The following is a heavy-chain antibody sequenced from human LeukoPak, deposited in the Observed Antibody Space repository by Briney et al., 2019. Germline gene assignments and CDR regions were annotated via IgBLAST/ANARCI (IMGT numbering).Heavy chain of an antibody. J-gene: IGHJ4*02. CDR1: GYTFTSYG. V-gene: IGHV1-18*01. CDR3: ARVPSAIAAASPSEN. CDR2: ISAYNGNT. Sequence: ASVKVSCKASGYTFTSYGISWVRQAPGQGLEWMGWISAYNGNTNYAQKLQGRVTMTTDTSTSTAYMELRSLRSDDTAVYYSARVPSAIAAASPSENWGQGTLVTVSS. D-gene: IGHD6-13*01.